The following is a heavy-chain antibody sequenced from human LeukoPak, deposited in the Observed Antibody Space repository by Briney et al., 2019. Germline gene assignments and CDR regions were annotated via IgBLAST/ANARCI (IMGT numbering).Heavy chain of an antibody. J-gene: IGHJ3*02. CDR1: GFTFSSYE. V-gene: IGHV3-48*03. CDR3: ARLSRYGDAFDI. CDR2: ISSSGSTI. D-gene: IGHD6-13*01. Sequence: PGGSLRLSCAASGFTFSSYEMNWVRQAPGKGLEWVSYISSSGSTIYYADSVKGRFTISRDNAKNSLYLQMNSLRAEDTAVYYCARLSRYGDAFDIWGQGTMVTVSS.